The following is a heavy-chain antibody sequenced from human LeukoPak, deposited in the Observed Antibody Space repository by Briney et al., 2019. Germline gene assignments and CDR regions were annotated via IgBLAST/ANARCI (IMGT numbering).Heavy chain of an antibody. Sequence: GGSLRLSCAASGFTFSSYEMNWVRQAPGKGLEWVSYISSSGSTIYYADSVKGRFTISRDNAKNSLYLQMNSLRAEDTAVYYCARAPFGSDPDDYYYYMDVWGKGTTVTVSS. CDR1: GFTFSSYE. CDR2: ISSSGSTI. D-gene: IGHD3-10*01. CDR3: ARAPFGSDPDDYYYYMDV. J-gene: IGHJ6*03. V-gene: IGHV3-48*03.